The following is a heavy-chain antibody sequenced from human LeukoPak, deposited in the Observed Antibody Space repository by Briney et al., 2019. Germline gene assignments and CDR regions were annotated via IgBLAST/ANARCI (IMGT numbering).Heavy chain of an antibody. CDR2: IYYSGNT. J-gene: IGHJ4*02. V-gene: IGHV4-31*03. Sequence: TSETLSLTCTVSGGSISSGGYYWNRIRQHPGKGLEWIGYIYYSGNTYYNPSLKSRITISEDTSKNQFSLKLSSVTAADTAVYYCARARGDSSRLDYWGQGTLVTVSS. CDR3: ARARGDSSRLDY. CDR1: GGSISSGGYY. D-gene: IGHD4-17*01.